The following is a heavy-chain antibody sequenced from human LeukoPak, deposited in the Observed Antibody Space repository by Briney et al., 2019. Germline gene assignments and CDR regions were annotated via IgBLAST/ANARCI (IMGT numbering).Heavy chain of an antibody. CDR1: GGSISSYY. V-gene: IGHV4-59*01. D-gene: IGHD5-18*01. CDR3: AGARGYTYGYVY. Sequence: PSETLSLTCTVSGGSISSYYWNWIRQPPGKGLEWIGYIYSSGSTNYSASLKSRVTISVDTSKNQFSLKLSSVTAADTAVYYCAGARGYTYGYVYWGQGTLVTVSS. CDR2: IYSSGST. J-gene: IGHJ4*02.